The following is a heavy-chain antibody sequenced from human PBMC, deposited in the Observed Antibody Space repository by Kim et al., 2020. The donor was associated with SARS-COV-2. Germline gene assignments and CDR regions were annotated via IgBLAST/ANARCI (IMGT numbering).Heavy chain of an antibody. D-gene: IGHD3-3*01. CDR2: ISYDGSNK. CDR1: GFTFSSYG. V-gene: IGHV3-30*18. CDR3: AKALSYYDFWSGHLDY. J-gene: IGHJ4*01. Sequence: GGSLRLSCAASGFTFSSYGMHWVRQAPGKGLEWVAVISYDGSNKYYADSVKGRFTISRDNSKNTLYLQMNSLRAEDTAVYYCAKALSYYDFWSGHLDYWG.